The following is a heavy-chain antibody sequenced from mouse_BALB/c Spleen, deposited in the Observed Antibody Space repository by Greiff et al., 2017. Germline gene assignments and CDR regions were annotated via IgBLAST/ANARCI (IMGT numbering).Heavy chain of an antibody. Sequence: VQLQQSGAELVKPGASVKFSCTASGFNFKDSYMHWVKQTPEQGLEWIGRIDPANGNTKYDPKFQGKATITADTSSNTAYLQLSSLTSEDTAVYYCALNGNSAWFAYWGQGTLVTVSA. V-gene: IGHV14-3*02. CDR3: ALNGNSAWFAY. D-gene: IGHD2-1*01. J-gene: IGHJ3*01. CDR1: GFNFKDSY. CDR2: IDPANGNT.